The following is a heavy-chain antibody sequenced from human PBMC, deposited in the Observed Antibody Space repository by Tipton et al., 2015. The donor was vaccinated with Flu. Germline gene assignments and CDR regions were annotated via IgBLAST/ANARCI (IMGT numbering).Heavy chain of an antibody. J-gene: IGHJ6*02. Sequence: TLSLTCSVSGDSIGGAYYWGWIRQPPGKGLEWIGNSHHTGSTYRNPSLKSRVIISVDTSKNQFSLKVSSVTAADTAVYYCARHPMVRDLLIYGMDVWGQGTTVTVSS. D-gene: IGHD3-10*01. CDR1: GDSIGGAYY. V-gene: IGHV4-38-2*01. CDR3: ARHPMVRDLLIYGMDV. CDR2: SHHTGST.